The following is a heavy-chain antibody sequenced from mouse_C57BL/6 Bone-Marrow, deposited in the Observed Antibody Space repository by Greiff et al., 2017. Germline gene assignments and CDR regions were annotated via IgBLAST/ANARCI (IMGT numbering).Heavy chain of an antibody. Sequence: VQLKESGPELVKPGASVTISCKASGYSFTDYNMNWVRQSNGKSLEWLGVINPNYGTTSYNQKFKGKATLTVDKSSSTAYMQLNSLTSEDSAVYYCARGYDYDYAMDYWGQGTSVTVSS. V-gene: IGHV1-39*01. D-gene: IGHD2-4*01. CDR2: INPNYGTT. CDR3: ARGYDYDYAMDY. CDR1: GYSFTDYN. J-gene: IGHJ4*01.